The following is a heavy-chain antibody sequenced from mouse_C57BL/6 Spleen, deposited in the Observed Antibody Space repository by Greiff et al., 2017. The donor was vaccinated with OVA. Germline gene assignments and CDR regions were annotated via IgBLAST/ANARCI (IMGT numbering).Heavy chain of an antibody. CDR2: IHPNSGST. CDR1: GYTFTSYW. D-gene: IGHD2-5*01. J-gene: IGHJ1*03. CDR3: ARDSNYDFDD. Sequence: QVQLQQPGAELVKPGASVKLSCKASGYTFTSYWMHWVKQRPGQGLEWIGMIHPNSGSTNYNEKFKSKATLTVDKSSSTAYMQLSRLTSADSAVYYGARDSNYDFDDWGKGTTVTVSS. V-gene: IGHV1-64*01.